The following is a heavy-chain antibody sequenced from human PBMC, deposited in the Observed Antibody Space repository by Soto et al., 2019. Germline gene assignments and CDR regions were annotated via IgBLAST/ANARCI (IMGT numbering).Heavy chain of an antibody. J-gene: IGHJ6*02. CDR2: ISSSGSTI. D-gene: IGHD3-9*01. V-gene: IGHV3-11*01. CDR3: ARAASISYGMDV. Sequence: PGGSLRLSCVVSGFTFSDYYMSWIRQAPGKGLEWVSYISSSGSTIYYADSVKGRFTISRDNAKNSLYLQMNSLRAEDTAVYYCARAASISYGMDVWGQGTTVTVSS. CDR1: GFTFSDYY.